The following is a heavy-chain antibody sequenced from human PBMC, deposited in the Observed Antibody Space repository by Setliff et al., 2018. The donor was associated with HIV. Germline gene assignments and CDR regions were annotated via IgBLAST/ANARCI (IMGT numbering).Heavy chain of an antibody. J-gene: IGHJ6*03. CDR3: ARSPANTGYWVTPLWYMDV. D-gene: IGHD3-9*01. CDR1: GFTFSDYW. V-gene: IGHV3-7*01. CDR2: IKQDGSEK. Sequence: PGGSLRLSCAASGFTFSDYWMTWVRQAPGKGLEWVANIKQDGSEKYCVDSVKGRFTISRDNAKNTLFLQMSSLRPEDTAVYYCARSPANTGYWVTPLWYMDVWGKGTTVTVSS.